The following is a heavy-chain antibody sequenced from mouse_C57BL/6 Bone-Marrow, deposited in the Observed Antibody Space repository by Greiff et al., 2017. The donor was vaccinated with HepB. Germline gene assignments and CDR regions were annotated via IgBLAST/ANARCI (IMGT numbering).Heavy chain of an antibody. J-gene: IGHJ1*03. V-gene: IGHV1-64*01. CDR1: GYTFTSYW. CDR2: IHPNSGST. CDR3: ATYYSNYLWYFDV. D-gene: IGHD2-5*01. Sequence: QVQLQQPGAELVKPGASVKFSCKASGYTFTSYWMHWVKQRPGQGLEWIGMIHPNSGSTNYNEKFKSKATLTVDKSSSTAYMQLSSLTSEDSAVYYCATYYSNYLWYFDVWGTGTTVTVSS.